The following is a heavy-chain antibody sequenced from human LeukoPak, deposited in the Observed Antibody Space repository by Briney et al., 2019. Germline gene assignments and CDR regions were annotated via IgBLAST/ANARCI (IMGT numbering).Heavy chain of an antibody. CDR3: ARDLSGEYFQY. V-gene: IGHV4-59*11. CDR1: GGSISSHY. J-gene: IGHJ1*01. Sequence: SGTLSLTCTVSGGSISSHYWSWIRQPPGKGLEWIGYISFSGSTNYNPSLKSRVTISVDTSKNQFSLKLSSVTAADTAVYYCARDLSGEYFQYWGQGTLVTVSS. CDR2: ISFSGST. D-gene: IGHD1-14*01.